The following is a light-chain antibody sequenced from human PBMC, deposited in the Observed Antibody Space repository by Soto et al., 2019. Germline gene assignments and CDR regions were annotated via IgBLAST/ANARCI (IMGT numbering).Light chain of an antibody. V-gene: IGKV4-1*01. CDR3: QQYYGPPLT. J-gene: IGKJ4*01. Sequence: DIVMTQSPDSLAVSLGERATMACKSSQSVLYSSNNKNYLAWYQQKAGQPPKLLIYWASTRESGVPDRFSGSGSGADFTLTISSLQAEDGAFYYCQQYYGPPLTFGGGTKVEIK. CDR1: QSVLYSSNNKNY. CDR2: WAS.